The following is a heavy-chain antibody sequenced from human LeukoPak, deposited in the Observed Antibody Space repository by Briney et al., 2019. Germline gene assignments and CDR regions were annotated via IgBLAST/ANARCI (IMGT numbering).Heavy chain of an antibody. CDR2: IYFSGST. V-gene: IGHV4-4*07. CDR3: AREMAVAGPYTFDI. Sequence: SETLSLTCTVSGTSINNYYWSWFRQPAGKGLEWIGRIYFSGSTNYNPSLKSRITMSLDTSKNQFSLNLRFVTAADTAVYFCAREMAVAGPYTFDIWGQGTEVTVCS. D-gene: IGHD2-2*02. J-gene: IGHJ3*02. CDR1: GTSINNYY.